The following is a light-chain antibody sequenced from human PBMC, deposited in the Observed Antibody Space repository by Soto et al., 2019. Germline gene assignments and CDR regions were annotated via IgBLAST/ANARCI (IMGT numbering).Light chain of an antibody. CDR1: QSVTNSY. CDR3: QQYGDSPWT. V-gene: IGKV3-20*01. CDR2: GAS. J-gene: IGKJ1*01. Sequence: EIVLTQSPGTLSLSPGERATLSCRASQSVTNSYLAWYQQNPGRAPRLRIYGASSRAPGIPDRFSGSGSGPDFILTISSLEPEDFAVYYCQQYGDSPWTFGQGTKVEIK.